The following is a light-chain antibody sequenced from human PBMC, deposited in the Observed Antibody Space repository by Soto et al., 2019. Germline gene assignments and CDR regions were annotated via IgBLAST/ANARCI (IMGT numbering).Light chain of an antibody. Sequence: EIVLTQSPATLSVSPGERVTLSCRAGQSVSNNLAWYQQKPGQAPRLLISATSTRATGIPARFSGSGSGTEFTLTISSLQPDDFATYYCQQYNSYSPATFGQGTKVDIK. CDR2: ATS. CDR3: QQYNSYSPAT. CDR1: QSVSNN. J-gene: IGKJ1*01. V-gene: IGKV3D-15*01.